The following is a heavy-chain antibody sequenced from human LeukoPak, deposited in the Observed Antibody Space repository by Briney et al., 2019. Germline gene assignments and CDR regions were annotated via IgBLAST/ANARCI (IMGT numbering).Heavy chain of an antibody. D-gene: IGHD2-15*01. CDR1: GFTFSSYW. CDR3: ATVNVPATSY. J-gene: IGHJ4*02. CDR2: INSDGSTT. Sequence: GGSLTLSCAASGFTFSSYWMHWLRQAPGKGLVWVSRINSDGSTTNYADSVKGRFTISRDNAKNTLYLEMNSLRDEDTAMYYCATVNVPATSYWGQGTLVTVSS. V-gene: IGHV3-74*01.